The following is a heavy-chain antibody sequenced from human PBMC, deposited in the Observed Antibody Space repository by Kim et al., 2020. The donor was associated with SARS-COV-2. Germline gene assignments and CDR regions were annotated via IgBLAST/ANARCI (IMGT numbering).Heavy chain of an antibody. CDR1: GGSFSGYY. V-gene: IGHV4-34*01. D-gene: IGHD3-22*01. CDR2: INHSGST. Sequence: SETLSLTCAVYGGSFSGYYWSWIRQPPGKGLEWIGEINHSGSTNYNPSLKSRVTISVDTSKNQFSLKLSSVTAADTAVYYCARMVGGHSSGYYLDYWGQG. CDR3: ARMVGGHSSGYYLDY. J-gene: IGHJ4*02.